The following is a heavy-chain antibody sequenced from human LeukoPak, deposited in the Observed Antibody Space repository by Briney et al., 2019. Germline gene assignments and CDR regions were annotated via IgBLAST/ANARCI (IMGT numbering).Heavy chain of an antibody. CDR1: GFTFGDYA. D-gene: IGHD2-15*01. CDR3: TRDLYPDAFDI. V-gene: IGHV3-49*03. CDR2: IRSKAYGCTT. J-gene: IGHJ3*02. Sequence: PGGSLRRSCTASGFTFGDYAMSWFRQAPGKGREWVGFIRSKAYGCTTEYAASVKGRFTISRDDSKSIAYLQMNSLKTEDTAVYYCTRDLYPDAFDIWGQGTMVTVSS.